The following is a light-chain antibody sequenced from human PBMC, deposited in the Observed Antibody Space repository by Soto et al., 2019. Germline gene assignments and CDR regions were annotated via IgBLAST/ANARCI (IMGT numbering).Light chain of an antibody. CDR1: QIISSY. V-gene: IGKV1-39*01. J-gene: IGKJ5*01. CDR2: AAS. Sequence: DIQMTQSPSSLSASVGDRVTITCRASQIISSYLSWYQQKPGTAPKVLIYAASSLQSGVPSRFSGSGSGTDFTLTISSLQPEDVATYYCQQSYSSPITFGQGTRLEIK. CDR3: QQSYSSPIT.